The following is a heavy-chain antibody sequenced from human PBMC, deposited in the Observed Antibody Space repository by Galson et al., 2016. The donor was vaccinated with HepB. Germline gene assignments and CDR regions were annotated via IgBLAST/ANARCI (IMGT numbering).Heavy chain of an antibody. J-gene: IGHJ6*02. Sequence: SLRLSCAASGFSFTNYSMNWVRQAPGKGLEWVSSISSSSNLIYYSESMKSRLTVSRDNAKNSLYLQMKSLRAEDTAVYYCAREDVITKVRGLIAAYGMDVWGQGTTVTASS. CDR1: GFSFTNYS. V-gene: IGHV3-21*01. D-gene: IGHD3-10*01. CDR2: ISSSSNLI. CDR3: AREDVITKVRGLIAAYGMDV.